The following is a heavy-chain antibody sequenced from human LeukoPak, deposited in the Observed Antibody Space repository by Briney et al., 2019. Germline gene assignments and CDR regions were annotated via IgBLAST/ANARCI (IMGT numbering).Heavy chain of an antibody. CDR1: EFTFSNYG. J-gene: IGHJ4*02. CDR2: IRYDESNE. Sequence: GGSLRLSCAASEFTFSNYGMHWVRQAPGKGLEWVAFIRYDESNEYYGDSVQGRFTISRDNSKNTLFLQMDSLRGDDTAVYYCARDLMGWDLHYFDYWGQGTLVTVSS. D-gene: IGHD1-26*01. CDR3: ARDLMGWDLHYFDY. V-gene: IGHV3-30*02.